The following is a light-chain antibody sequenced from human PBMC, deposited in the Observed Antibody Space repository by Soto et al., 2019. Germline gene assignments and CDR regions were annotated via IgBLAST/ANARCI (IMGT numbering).Light chain of an antibody. CDR3: QQSYLWT. J-gene: IGKJ1*01. V-gene: IGKV1-39*01. Sequence: DIQMTQSPSSLSASVGDRVTITCRASQSISSYLNWYQQKPGKAPKLLIYAASSLQSGVASRFSGSGSGTDFTLTISSLQPEDFATYYCQQSYLWTFGQGTKVEIK. CDR2: AAS. CDR1: QSISSY.